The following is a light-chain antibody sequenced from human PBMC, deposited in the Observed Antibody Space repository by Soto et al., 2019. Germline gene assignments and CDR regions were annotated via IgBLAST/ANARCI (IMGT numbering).Light chain of an antibody. Sequence: EIVLRQSPGTLSLSPGERATLSCRASQSVSSNLAWYQHKPGQAPRLLIYGASSRAPGIPARFSGSGSGTEFTLTISRLQSEDFAIYYCQHYNNWPRTFGQGTKVDIK. J-gene: IGKJ1*01. V-gene: IGKV3-15*01. CDR3: QHYNNWPRT. CDR1: QSVSSN. CDR2: GAS.